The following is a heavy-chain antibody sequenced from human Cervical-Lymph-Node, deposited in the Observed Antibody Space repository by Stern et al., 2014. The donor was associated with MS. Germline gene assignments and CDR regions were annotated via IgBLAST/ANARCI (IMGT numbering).Heavy chain of an antibody. J-gene: IGHJ4*02. D-gene: IGHD6-19*01. CDR1: GFTFSSYS. Sequence: VQLVESGGGLVQSGGSLRLSCAASGFTFSSYSMSWVRQAPGKGLEWVSAISGSGGNTYYADSVKGRFTISRDNSKNTLYLQMNSLNAEDTALYYCTIVRSGGWYAALDYWGQGTLVAASS. CDR2: ISGSGGNT. CDR3: TIVRSGGWYAALDY. V-gene: IGHV3-23*04.